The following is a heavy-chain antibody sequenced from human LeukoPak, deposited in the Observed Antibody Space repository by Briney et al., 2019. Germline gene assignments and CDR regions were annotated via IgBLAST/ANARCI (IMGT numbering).Heavy chain of an antibody. CDR1: GGSISSSSYY. CDR2: IYNSGST. J-gene: IGHJ3*02. V-gene: IGHV4-39*01. CDR3: AGSHGVDGAFDI. Sequence: SKTLSLTCTVSGGSISSSSYYWGWIRQPPGKGLEWIGSIYNSGSTYYNPSLKSRVTISVDTSKNQFSLKLSSVTAADTAVYYCAGSHGVDGAFDIWGQGTMATVSS. D-gene: IGHD2-8*01.